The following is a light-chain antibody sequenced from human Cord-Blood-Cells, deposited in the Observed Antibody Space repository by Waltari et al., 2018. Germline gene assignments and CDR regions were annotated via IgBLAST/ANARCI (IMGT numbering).Light chain of an antibody. CDR1: TSDVGGYNY. Sequence: QSALTQPPSASGSPGPSATTSCTATTSDVGGYNYASRYQQHPGKAPKLMIYEVSMRPSGVPDRFSGSKSGNTASLTVSGLQAEDEADYYCSSYAGSNNYVFGTGTKVTVL. CDR3: SSYAGSNNYV. J-gene: IGLJ1*01. V-gene: IGLV2-8*01. CDR2: EVS.